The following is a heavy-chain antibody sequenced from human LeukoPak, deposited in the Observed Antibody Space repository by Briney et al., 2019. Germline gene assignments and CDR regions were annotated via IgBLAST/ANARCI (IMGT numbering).Heavy chain of an antibody. J-gene: IGHJ6*03. CDR3: ARDPSRTGLYYYYYMDV. CDR2: IIPIFGTA. V-gene: IGHV1-69*06. D-gene: IGHD1-1*01. Sequence: GASVKVSCKASGGTFSSYAISWVRQAPGQGLEWMGGIIPIFGTANYAQKFRGRVTITADKSTRTAYMELSSLRSEDTAVYYCARDPSRTGLYYYYYMDVWGKGTTVTVSS. CDR1: GGTFSSYA.